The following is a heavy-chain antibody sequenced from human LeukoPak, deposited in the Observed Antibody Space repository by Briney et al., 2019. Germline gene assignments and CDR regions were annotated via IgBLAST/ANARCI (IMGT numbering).Heavy chain of an antibody. CDR3: ARHGDRYYYYYMDV. J-gene: IGHJ6*03. CDR1: GGSFSGYY. D-gene: IGHD7-27*01. V-gene: IGHV4-34*01. CDR2: INHSGST. Sequence: SETLSLTCAVYGGSFSGYYWSWIRQPPGKGLEWIGEINHSGSTNYNPSLKSRVTISVDTSKNQFSLKLSSVTAADTAVYYCARHGDRYYYYYMDVWGKGTTVTVSS.